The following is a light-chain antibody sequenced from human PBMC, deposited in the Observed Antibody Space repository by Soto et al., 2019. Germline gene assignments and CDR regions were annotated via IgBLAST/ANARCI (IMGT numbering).Light chain of an antibody. CDR1: QSVSSSY. J-gene: IGKJ5*01. Sequence: EIVLTQSPGTLSLSPGERATLSCRASQSVSSSYLAWYQQKPGQAPRLLIFGASTRATGIPDRFSGSGSGTHFTLTIRRLEPGDFAVXXXXXXXXXPFTSGQGTRLEIK. V-gene: IGKV3-20*01. CDR3: XXXXXXPFT. CDR2: GAS.